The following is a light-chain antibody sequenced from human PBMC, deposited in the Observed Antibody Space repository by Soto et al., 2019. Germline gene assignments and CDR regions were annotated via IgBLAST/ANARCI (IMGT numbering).Light chain of an antibody. J-gene: IGLJ1*01. CDR2: DVT. Sequence: QSALTQPASVSGSPGQSIIISCTGTSSDVGGYQYVSWYQQHPGKAPKLMIYDVTNRPSGVSDRFSGSKSGNTASLTISGLQAEDEADYYCSSYTSSSTLYVFGTGTKFTVL. V-gene: IGLV2-14*01. CDR3: SSYTSSSTLYV. CDR1: SSDVGGYQY.